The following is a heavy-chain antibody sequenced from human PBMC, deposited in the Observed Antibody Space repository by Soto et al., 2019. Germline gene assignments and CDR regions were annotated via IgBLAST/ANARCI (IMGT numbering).Heavy chain of an antibody. CDR1: GYSISSGYY. J-gene: IGHJ5*02. D-gene: IGHD1-26*01. CDR2: IYYSGST. CDR3: ARHGGSGGSYANNWFDP. Sequence: SETLSLTCTVSGYSISSGYYWGWIRQPPGKGLEWIGYIYYSGSTNYNPSLKSRVTISVDTSKNQFSLKLSSVTAADTAVYYCARHGGSGGSYANNWFDPWGQGTLVTVSS. V-gene: IGHV4-38-2*02.